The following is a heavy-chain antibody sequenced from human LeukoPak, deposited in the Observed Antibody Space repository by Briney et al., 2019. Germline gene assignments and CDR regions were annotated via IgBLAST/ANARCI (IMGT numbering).Heavy chain of an antibody. V-gene: IGHV3-30*02. J-gene: IGHJ4*02. CDR2: IQFDGNKE. D-gene: IGHD1-26*01. Sequence: PGGSLRLSCAPSGFTFSQYGMYWVRQAPGKGLEWVAYIQFDGNKEYYRDSVKGRFTISRDNSKNTLFLQMNSLRPEDSALYYCAKPTPGTAPRPLDSWGRGTLVTVSS. CDR3: AKPTPGTAPRPLDS. CDR1: GFTFSQYG.